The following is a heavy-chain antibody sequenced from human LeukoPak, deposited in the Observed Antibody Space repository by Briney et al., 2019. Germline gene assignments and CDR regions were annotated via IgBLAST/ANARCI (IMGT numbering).Heavy chain of an antibody. CDR2: ISYDGSNK. V-gene: IGHV3-30-3*01. Sequence: GGSLRLSCAASGFTFSSYAMHWVRQAPGKGLEWVAVISYDGSNKYYADSVKGRFTISRDNSKNTLYLQMNSLRAEDTAVYYCAGYSSSLGLNGFDYWGQGTLVTVSS. CDR1: GFTFSSYA. CDR3: AGYSSSLGLNGFDY. D-gene: IGHD6-13*01. J-gene: IGHJ4*02.